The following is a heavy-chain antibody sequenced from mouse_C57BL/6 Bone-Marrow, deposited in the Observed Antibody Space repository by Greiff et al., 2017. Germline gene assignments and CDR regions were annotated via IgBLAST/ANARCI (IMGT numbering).Heavy chain of an antibody. J-gene: IGHJ1*03. D-gene: IGHD4-1*01. CDR3: AWEVCGYGYFDV. Sequence: EVKLMESGAELVRPGASVKLSCTASGFTFTDYYMHWVKQRPEQGLEWIGWIDPENGDTEYASKFQGKATITADTSSNTAYLQLSILTSEDSAVSYCAWEVCGYGYFDVWGTGTTVTVSS. CDR2: IDPENGDT. CDR1: GFTFTDYY. V-gene: IGHV14-4*01.